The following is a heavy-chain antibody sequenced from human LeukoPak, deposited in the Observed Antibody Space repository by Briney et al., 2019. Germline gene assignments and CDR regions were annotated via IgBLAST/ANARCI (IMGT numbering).Heavy chain of an antibody. D-gene: IGHD5-24*01. V-gene: IGHV3-43D*03. CDR1: GFTFDDYA. CDR2: ISWDGGST. CDR3: ARGEMATINWNPPPDY. J-gene: IGHJ4*02. Sequence: GGSLRLSCAASGFTFDDYAMHWVRQAPGKGLEWVSLISWDGGSTYYADSVKGRFTISRDNSKNSLYLQMNSLRAEDTALYYCARGEMATINWNPPPDYWGQGTLVTVSS.